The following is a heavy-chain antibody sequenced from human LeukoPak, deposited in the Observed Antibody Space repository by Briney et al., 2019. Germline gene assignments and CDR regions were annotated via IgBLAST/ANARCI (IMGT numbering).Heavy chain of an antibody. CDR1: GFTFSSYS. J-gene: IGHJ5*01. D-gene: IGHD3-10*01. CDR2: ISSSSSYV. Sequence: GGSLRLSCVVSGFTFSSYSMNWVRQAPGKGPEWVSSISSSSSYVYYGDSMKGRFTISRDNAKNSLYLQMNSLRAEDTAVYYCARNNWFGEFENWFDSWGQGTLVTVSS. CDR3: ARNNWFGEFENWFDS. V-gene: IGHV3-21*01.